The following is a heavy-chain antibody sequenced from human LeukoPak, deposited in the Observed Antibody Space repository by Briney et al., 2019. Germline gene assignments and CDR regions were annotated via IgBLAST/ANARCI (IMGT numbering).Heavy chain of an antibody. CDR2: IYTSGST. J-gene: IGHJ4*02. D-gene: IGHD4-11*01. CDR3: ARAVTAGGAHFDY. CDR1: GGSISSGSYY. Sequence: SETLSLTCTVSGGSISSGSYYWSWIRQPAGKGLEWIGRIYTSGSTNYNPSLKSRVTISVDTSKNQFSLKLSSVTAADTAVYYCARAVTAGGAHFDYWGQGTLVTVSS. V-gene: IGHV4-61*02.